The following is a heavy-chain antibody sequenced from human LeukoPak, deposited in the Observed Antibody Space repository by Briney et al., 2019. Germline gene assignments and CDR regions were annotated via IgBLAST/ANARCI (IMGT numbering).Heavy chain of an antibody. CDR1: GGAISNYC. J-gene: IGHJ6*03. D-gene: IGHD2-15*01. V-gene: IGHV4-59*12. CDR3: ARGYCSGGSCYSYYYYNYMDV. CDR2: IYDTGST. Sequence: PSETLSLTCTVSGGAISNYCWNWIRKTPGKGLEWIGYIYDTGSTNYNLSLKSRVTISIDTSKNQFSLKLSSVTAADTAVYYCARGYCSGGSCYSYYYYNYMDVWGKGTTVTVSS.